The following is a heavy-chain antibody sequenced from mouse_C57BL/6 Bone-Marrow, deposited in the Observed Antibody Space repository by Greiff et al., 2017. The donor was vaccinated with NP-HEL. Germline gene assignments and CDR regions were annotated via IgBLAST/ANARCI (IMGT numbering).Heavy chain of an antibody. Sequence: VQGVEPGAELVRPGASAKLSCTAFGFNIKDDYMHWVKQRPEQGLEWIGWIDPENGDPEYASKFLGKATMTARTSTNAAYPQLSSLTSEDTAVYYGTGDYDGDWGQGTLVTVSA. J-gene: IGHJ3*01. V-gene: IGHV14-4*01. CDR2: IDPENGDP. CDR1: GFNIKDDY. CDR3: TGDYDGD. D-gene: IGHD2-4*01.